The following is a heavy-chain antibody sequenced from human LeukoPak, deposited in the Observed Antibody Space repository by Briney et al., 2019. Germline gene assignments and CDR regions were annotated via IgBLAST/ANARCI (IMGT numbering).Heavy chain of an antibody. J-gene: IGHJ4*02. CDR1: GFTFSSYS. D-gene: IGHD5-24*01. CDR2: ISSSSSYI. V-gene: IGHV3-21*01. Sequence: GGSLRLSYAASGFTFSSYSMNWVRQAPGKGLEWVSSISSSSSYIYYADSVKGRFTISRDNAKNSLYLQMNSLRAEDTAVYYCANRWLQSTHFDYWGQGTLVTVSS. CDR3: ANRWLQSTHFDY.